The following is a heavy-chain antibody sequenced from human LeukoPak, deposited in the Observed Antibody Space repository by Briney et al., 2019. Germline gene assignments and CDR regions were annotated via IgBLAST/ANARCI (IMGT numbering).Heavy chain of an antibody. CDR2: IWYDGSKA. D-gene: IGHD3-10*01. CDR3: AKSGGLLWFGELYFDY. V-gene: IGHV3-30*02. J-gene: IGHJ4*02. Sequence: GGSLRLSCAASGFTFSSYSMNWVRQAPGKGLEWVAVIWYDGSKAFYADSVKGRFTISRDNSKNTLYLQMNSLRAEDTAVYYCAKSGGLLWFGELYFDYWGQGTLVTVSS. CDR1: GFTFSSYS.